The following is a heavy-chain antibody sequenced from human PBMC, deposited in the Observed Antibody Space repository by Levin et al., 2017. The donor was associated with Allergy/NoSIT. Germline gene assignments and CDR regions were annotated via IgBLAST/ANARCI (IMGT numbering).Heavy chain of an antibody. Sequence: GSLRLSCTVSGGSINFYYWSWIRQPPGKGLEWIGYIHYSGNTNYNPSLKSRVTFSVDTSKNQFSLRLSSVTAADTAVYYCARGNYDFYYGLDVWGQGTTVTVSS. CDR3: ARGNYDFYYGLDV. D-gene: IGHD4-11*01. V-gene: IGHV4-59*01. CDR2: IHYSGNT. CDR1: GGSINFYY. J-gene: IGHJ6*02.